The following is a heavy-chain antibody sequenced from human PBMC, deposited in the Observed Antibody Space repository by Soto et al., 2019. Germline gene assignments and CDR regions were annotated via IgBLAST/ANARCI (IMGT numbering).Heavy chain of an antibody. Sequence: GGSLRLSCAASGFTVRNNYMSWVRQAPGEGLEWVSVIYSGGITFYADSVKGRFTISRDNSKNTLYLQMNSLRADDTAVYYCVRDFGSSSEGGMDVWGQGTTVTVPS. CDR3: VRDFGSSSEGGMDV. CDR2: IYSGGIT. J-gene: IGHJ6*02. CDR1: GFTVRNNY. V-gene: IGHV3-53*01. D-gene: IGHD6-6*01.